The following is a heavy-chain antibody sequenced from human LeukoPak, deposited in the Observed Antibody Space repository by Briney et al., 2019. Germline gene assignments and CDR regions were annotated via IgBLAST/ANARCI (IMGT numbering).Heavy chain of an antibody. CDR2: INHSGST. V-gene: IGHV4-34*01. CDR3: ARASGYSSGGEFDP. J-gene: IGHJ5*02. Sequence: PGGSLRLSCAASGFTFSSYAMTWIRQPPGKGLEWIGEINHSGSTNYNPSLKSRVTISVDTSKNQFSLKLSSVTAADTAVYYCARASGYSSGGEFDPWGQGTLVTVSS. D-gene: IGHD6-19*01. CDR1: GFTFSSYA.